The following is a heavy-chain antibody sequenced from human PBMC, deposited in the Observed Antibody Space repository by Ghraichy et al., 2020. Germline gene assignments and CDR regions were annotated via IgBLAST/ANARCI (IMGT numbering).Heavy chain of an antibody. CDR1: GFTFSSYA. CDR3: AKVLMVRGVIGGGQFDY. Sequence: GGSLRLSCAASGFTFSSYAMSWVRQAPGKGLEWVSAISGSGGSTYYADSVKGRFTISRDNSKNTLYLQMNSLRAEDTAVYYCAKVLMVRGVIGGGQFDYWGQGTLVTVSS. J-gene: IGHJ4*02. V-gene: IGHV3-23*01. CDR2: ISGSGGST. D-gene: IGHD3-10*01.